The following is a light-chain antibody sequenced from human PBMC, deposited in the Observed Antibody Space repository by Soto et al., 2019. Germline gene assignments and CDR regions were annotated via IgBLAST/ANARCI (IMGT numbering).Light chain of an antibody. V-gene: IGKV1-39*01. CDR3: QQSYSTPRVT. Sequence: DIQMTQSPSSLSASVGDRVTITCRASQSNSSYLNWYQQKPGKAPKLLIYAASSLQSGVPSRFSGSGSGTDFTLTISSLQPEDFATYYCQQSYSTPRVTFGPGTKVDIK. CDR2: AAS. J-gene: IGKJ3*01. CDR1: QSNSSY.